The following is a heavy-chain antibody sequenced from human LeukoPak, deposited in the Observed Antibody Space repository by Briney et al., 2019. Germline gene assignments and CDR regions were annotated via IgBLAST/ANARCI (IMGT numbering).Heavy chain of an antibody. CDR2: IYYGGST. V-gene: IGHV4-59*01. J-gene: IGHJ3*02. CDR1: GGSISSYY. Sequence: NTSETLSLTCTVSGGSISSYYWSWIRQPPGKGLEWIGYIYYGGSTNYNPSLKSRVTISVVTSKNQFSLKLSSVTAADTAVYYCARVGPAVHVGAFDIWGQGTMVTVSS. D-gene: IGHD2-2*01. CDR3: ARVGPAVHVGAFDI.